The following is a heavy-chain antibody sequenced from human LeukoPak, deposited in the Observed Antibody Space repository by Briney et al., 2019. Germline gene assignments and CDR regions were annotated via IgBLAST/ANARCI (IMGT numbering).Heavy chain of an antibody. CDR3: ARDQEGFDY. V-gene: IGHV1-46*01. Sequence: ASVKVSCKASGYTFTSNYIHWVRQAPGQGLEWMGMTYPRDGSTSYAQKFQGRVTVTRDTSTSTVHMELSGLRSEDTAVYYCARDQEGFDYWGQGTLVTVSS. CDR2: TYPRDGST. CDR1: GYTFTSNY. J-gene: IGHJ4*02.